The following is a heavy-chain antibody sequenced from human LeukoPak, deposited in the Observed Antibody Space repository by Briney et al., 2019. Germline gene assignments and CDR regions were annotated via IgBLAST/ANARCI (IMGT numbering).Heavy chain of an antibody. CDR2: IIPILGIA. V-gene: IGHV1-69*04. J-gene: IGHJ6*02. D-gene: IGHD3-9*01. CDR3: ARDLDPGRDYYGMGV. Sequence: GSSVKVSCKASGGTFCSYAISWVRQAPGQGLEWMGRIIPILGIANYAQKFQGRVTITADKSTSTAYMELSSLRSEDTAVYYCARDLDPGRDYYGMGVWGQGATVTVSS. CDR1: GGTFCSYA.